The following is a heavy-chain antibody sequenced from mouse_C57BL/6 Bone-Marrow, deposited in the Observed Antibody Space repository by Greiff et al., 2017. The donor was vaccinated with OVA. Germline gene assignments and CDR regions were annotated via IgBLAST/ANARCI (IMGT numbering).Heavy chain of an antibody. CDR1: GYTFTGYW. J-gene: IGHJ1*03. V-gene: IGHV1-9*01. CDR2: ILPGSGST. CDR3: ARYLPGGNYVPWYFDV. D-gene: IGHD2-1*01. Sequence: QVQLQQSGAELLKPGASVKLSCKATGYTFTGYWIEWVKQRPGHGLEWIGEILPGSGSTNYNEKFKGKATFTADTSSNTAYMQLSSLTTEDSAVYFCARYLPGGNYVPWYFDVWGTGTTVTVSS.